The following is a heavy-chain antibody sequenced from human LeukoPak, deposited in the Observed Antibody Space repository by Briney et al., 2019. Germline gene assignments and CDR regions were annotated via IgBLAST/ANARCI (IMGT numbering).Heavy chain of an antibody. CDR3: ANLFDFLSGPPG. V-gene: IGHV1-24*01. J-gene: IGHJ4*02. Sequence: GASVKVSCKVSGYTLTESSMHWVRQAPGKGLEWMGGFDPEDGETIYAQKFQGRVTMTEDTSTDTAYMELSSLRSEDTAVYYCANLFDFLSGPPGWGQGTLVTVSS. CDR1: GYTLTESS. D-gene: IGHD3-3*01. CDR2: FDPEDGET.